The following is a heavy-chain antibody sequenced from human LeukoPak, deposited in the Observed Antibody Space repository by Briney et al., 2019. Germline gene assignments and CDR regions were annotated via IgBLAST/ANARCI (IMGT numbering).Heavy chain of an antibody. CDR2: IYYSGST. D-gene: IGHD2-2*01. V-gene: IGHV4-59*01. CDR1: GGSISSYY. CDR3: ARENQLLYDAFDI. J-gene: IGHJ3*02. Sequence: SETLSLTCTVSGGSISSYYWSWIRQPPGKGLEWIGYIYYSGSTNYNPSLKSRVTISVDTSKNQFSLKLSSVTAADTAVYYCARENQLLYDAFDIWGQGTMVTVSS.